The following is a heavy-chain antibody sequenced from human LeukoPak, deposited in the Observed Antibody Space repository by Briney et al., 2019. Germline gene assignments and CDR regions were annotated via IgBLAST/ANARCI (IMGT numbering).Heavy chain of an antibody. V-gene: IGHV4-38-2*02. CDR2: IYHSGST. CDR3: ARGLWFGDENPPYFDY. J-gene: IGHJ4*02. D-gene: IGHD3-10*01. Sequence: PSETLSLTCTVSGYSISSGYYWGWIRQPPGKGLEWIGSIYHSGSTYYNPSLKSRVTISVDKSKNQFSLKLSSVTAADTAVYYCARGLWFGDENPPYFDYWGQGILVTVSS. CDR1: GYSISSGYY.